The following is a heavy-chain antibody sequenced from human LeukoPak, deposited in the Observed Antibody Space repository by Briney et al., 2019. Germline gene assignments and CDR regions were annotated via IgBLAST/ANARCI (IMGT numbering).Heavy chain of an antibody. Sequence: PSETLSLTCAVYGGSFSGYYWSWIRQPAGKGLEWIGEINHSGSTNYNPSLKSRVTISVDTSKNQFSLKLSSVTAADTAVYYCAESLSGFAFDIWGQGTMVTVSS. V-gene: IGHV4-34*01. D-gene: IGHD3-10*01. J-gene: IGHJ3*02. CDR1: GGSFSGYY. CDR2: INHSGST. CDR3: AESLSGFAFDI.